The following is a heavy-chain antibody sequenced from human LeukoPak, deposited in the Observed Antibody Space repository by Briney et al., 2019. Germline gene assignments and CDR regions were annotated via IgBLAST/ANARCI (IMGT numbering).Heavy chain of an antibody. D-gene: IGHD4-23*01. CDR1: GFNFNYFA. V-gene: IGHV3-23*01. J-gene: IGHJ4*02. CDR3: SRIKYGGNSGYHFDY. CDR2: IGDSGSGG. Sequence: GGSLRLSCSACGFNFNYFAMSWIRQAPEKRLEWVSTIGDSGSGGSYADSVRGRFTMSRDNSKNIVYLQIQSLRADGSAAYYCSRIKYGGNSGYHFDYGGKGPLVTVSS.